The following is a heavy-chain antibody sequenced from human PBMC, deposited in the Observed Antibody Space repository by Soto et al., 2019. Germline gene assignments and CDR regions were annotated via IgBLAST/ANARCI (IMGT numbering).Heavy chain of an antibody. CDR1: GVTSSSYG. CDR3: ATSLDV. Sequence: RGSLRLSCGASGVTSSSYGMHLVRQAPGKGLEWVAVISYDGSNKYYADSVKGRFTISRDNSKNTLYLQMNSLRAEDTAVYYCATSLDVWGQGTTVTVSS. V-gene: IGHV3-30*03. J-gene: IGHJ6*02. CDR2: ISYDGSNK.